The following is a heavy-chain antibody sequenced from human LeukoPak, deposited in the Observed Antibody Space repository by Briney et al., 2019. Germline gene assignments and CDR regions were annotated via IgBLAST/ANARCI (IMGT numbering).Heavy chain of an antibody. D-gene: IGHD6-13*01. Sequence: ASVKVSCKASGYTLTGYYMHWVRQAPGQGLEWMGRINPNSGGTNYAQKFQGRVTMTRDTSISTAYMELSRLRSDDTAVYYCARDRRAAAAGTPLYFQHWGQGTLVTVSS. CDR2: INPNSGGT. J-gene: IGHJ1*01. CDR1: GYTLTGYY. V-gene: IGHV1-2*06. CDR3: ARDRRAAAAGTPLYFQH.